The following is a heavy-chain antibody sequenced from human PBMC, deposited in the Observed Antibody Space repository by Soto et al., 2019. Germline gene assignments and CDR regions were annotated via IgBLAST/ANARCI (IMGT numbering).Heavy chain of an antibody. V-gene: IGHV4-30-2*01. J-gene: IGHJ5*02. CDR3: ARAGITMVRGVIIPNWFDP. D-gene: IGHD3-10*01. CDR2: IYHSGST. CDR1: GGSISSGGYS. Sequence: QLQLQESGSGLVKPSQTLSLTCAVSGGSISSGGYSWSWIRQPPGKGLEWIGYIYHSGSTYYNPPLKSRVTISVDRSKNQFSLKLSSVTAADTAVYYCARAGITMVRGVIIPNWFDPWGQGTLVTVSS.